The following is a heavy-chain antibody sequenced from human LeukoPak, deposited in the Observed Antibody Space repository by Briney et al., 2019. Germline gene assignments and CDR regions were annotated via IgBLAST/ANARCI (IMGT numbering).Heavy chain of an antibody. CDR3: ASLPDRYSGSYPIYYYGMDV. D-gene: IGHD3-10*01. CDR2: INHSGST. CDR1: GGSFSGYY. Sequence: SETLSLTCAVYGGSFSGYYWSWIRQPPGKGLEWIGEINHSGSTNYNPSLKSRVTISVDTSKNQFSLKLSSVTAADTAMYYCASLPDRYSGSYPIYYYGMDVWGQGTTVTVSS. V-gene: IGHV4-34*01. J-gene: IGHJ6*02.